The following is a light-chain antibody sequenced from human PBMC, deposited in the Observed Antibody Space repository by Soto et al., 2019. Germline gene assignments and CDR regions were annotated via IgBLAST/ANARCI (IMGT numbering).Light chain of an antibody. CDR1: SSDVGGYNY. V-gene: IGLV2-8*01. J-gene: IGLJ1*01. CDR2: EVS. CDR3: SSYAGSNPLMV. Sequence: QSALTQPPSASGSPGQSVTISCTGTSSDVGGYNYVSWYQQHPGKAPKLMIYEVSKRPSGVPDRFSGSKSGNTASLTVSGLQAEDEADYYCSSYAGSNPLMVFGTGTKLTVL.